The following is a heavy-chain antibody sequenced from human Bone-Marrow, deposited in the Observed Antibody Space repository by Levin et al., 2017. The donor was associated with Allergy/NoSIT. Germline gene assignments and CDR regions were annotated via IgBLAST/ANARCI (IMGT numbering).Heavy chain of an antibody. CDR3: ARITETTIHFDS. J-gene: IGHJ4*02. CDR2: IYYTGSS. D-gene: IGHD4-11*01. CDR1: GGSISNNDYY. V-gene: IGHV4-30-4*01. Sequence: PSQTLSLPCIVSGGSISNNDYYWGWIRQPPGKGLEWIAYIYYTGSSYYKSSLKSRVIISVDTSKNQFSLRLRSVTAADTAVYYCARITETTIHFDSWGPGTLVTVSS.